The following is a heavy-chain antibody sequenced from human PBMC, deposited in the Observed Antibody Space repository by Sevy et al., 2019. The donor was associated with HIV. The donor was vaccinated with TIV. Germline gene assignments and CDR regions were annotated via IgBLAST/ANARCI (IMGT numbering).Heavy chain of an antibody. CDR3: ARDGGYSDHGMDV. V-gene: IGHV4-39*02. CDR1: GGSISSSSYY. D-gene: IGHD1-26*01. J-gene: IGHJ6*02. Sequence: SETLSLTCTVSGGSISSSSYYWGWIRQPPGKGLEWIGSIYYSGSTYYNPSLKSRVTISVDTSKNQFSLKLSSVTAADTAVYYCARDGGYSDHGMDVWGQGTTVTVSS. CDR2: IYYSGST.